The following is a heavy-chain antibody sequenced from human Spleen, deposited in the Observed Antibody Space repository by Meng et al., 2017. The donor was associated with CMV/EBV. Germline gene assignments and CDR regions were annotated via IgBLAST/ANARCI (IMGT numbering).Heavy chain of an antibody. D-gene: IGHD2-2*03. J-gene: IGHJ4*02. CDR2: IYYSGST. Sequence: GTVSGGAISSGGYCWSWIRQHAGKGLEWIGYIYYSGSTYYNPSLKSRVTISADTSKNQFSLKLSSVTAADTAVYYCARSALTVMDNWGQGTLVTVSS. CDR3: ARSALTVMDN. V-gene: IGHV4-31*03. CDR1: GGAISSGGYC.